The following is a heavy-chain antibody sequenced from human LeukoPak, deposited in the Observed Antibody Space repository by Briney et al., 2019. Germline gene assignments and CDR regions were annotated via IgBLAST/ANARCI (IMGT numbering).Heavy chain of an antibody. CDR1: GGTFSSYT. D-gene: IGHD2-2*01. Sequence: SVKVSCKASGGTFSSYTISWVRQAPGQGLEWMGRIIPILGIANYAQKFQGRVTITADKSASTAYMELSSLRSEDTAVYYCARDFFDCSSTSCLYKYNWFDPWGQGTLVTVSS. V-gene: IGHV1-69*04. J-gene: IGHJ5*02. CDR3: ARDFFDCSSTSCLYKYNWFDP. CDR2: IIPILGIA.